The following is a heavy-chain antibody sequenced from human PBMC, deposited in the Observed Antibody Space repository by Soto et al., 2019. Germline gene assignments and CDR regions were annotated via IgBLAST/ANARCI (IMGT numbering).Heavy chain of an antibody. J-gene: IGHJ6*04. CDR2: IYYSGST. CDR3: ARHAVMLSFYCGMDV. Sequence: SETLSLTCTVSGGSISSSSYYWVCIRQPPGKGLEWIGSIYYSGSTYSTPTLKSRVTISAATTQNHFSLNLSSVTAADTAVYYCARHAVMLSFYCGMDVWGKGNRVTVSS. V-gene: IGHV4-39*01. CDR1: GGSISSSSYY. D-gene: IGHD3-16*01.